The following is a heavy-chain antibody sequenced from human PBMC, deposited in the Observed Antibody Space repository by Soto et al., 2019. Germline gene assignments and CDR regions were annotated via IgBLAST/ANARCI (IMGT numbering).Heavy chain of an antibody. CDR3: ARVAPIAARLGNWFDP. D-gene: IGHD6-6*01. Sequence: PSETLSLTCTFSGGSISSSSYYWGWIRQPPGKGLEWIGSIYYSGSTYYNPSLKSRVTISVDTSKNQFSLKLSSVTAADTAVYYCARVAPIAARLGNWFDPWGQGTLVTVS. CDR2: IYYSGST. CDR1: GGSISSSSYY. J-gene: IGHJ5*02. V-gene: IGHV4-39*01.